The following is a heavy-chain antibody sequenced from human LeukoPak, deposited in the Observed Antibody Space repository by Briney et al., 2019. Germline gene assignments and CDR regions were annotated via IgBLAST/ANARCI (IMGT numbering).Heavy chain of an antibody. CDR3: ASVRLGELSPVDY. CDR2: IIPIFGTA. CDR1: GGTFSSYA. Sequence: GASVKVSCKASGGTFSSYAISWVRQAPGQGLEWMGGIIPIFGTANYAQKFQGRVTITADKSTSTAYMELSSLRSEDTAVYYCASVRLGELSPVDYWGQGTLVTVSS. V-gene: IGHV1-69*06. D-gene: IGHD3-16*02. J-gene: IGHJ4*02.